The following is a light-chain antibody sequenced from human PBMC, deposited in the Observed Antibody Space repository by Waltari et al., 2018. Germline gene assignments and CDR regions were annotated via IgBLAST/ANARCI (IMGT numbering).Light chain of an antibody. V-gene: IGLV1-40*01. CDR1: SSHIGAGHD. CDR2: LNS. J-gene: IGLJ2*01. CDR3: QSYDITLTASV. Sequence: QSVLAQPPSVSGAPGQRVTISCTGTSSHIGAGHDVPSYQQFPGTAPKLLMYLNSIRPSGVPDRFSGSKSGTSASLAITGLQAEDEADYYCQSYDITLTASVFGGGTKLTVL.